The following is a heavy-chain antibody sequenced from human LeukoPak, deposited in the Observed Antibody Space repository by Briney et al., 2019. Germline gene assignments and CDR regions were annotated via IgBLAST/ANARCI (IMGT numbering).Heavy chain of an antibody. J-gene: IGHJ4*02. D-gene: IGHD6-13*01. V-gene: IGHV3-20*04. CDR1: GFTFDDYG. Sequence: GGSLRLSCAASGFTFDDYGMSWVRQAPGKGLEWVSGINWSGGSTGYADSVKGRFTISRDNAKNSLYLQMNSLRAEGTALYYCARDDSSSWWGYFDYWGQGTLVTVSS. CDR2: INWSGGST. CDR3: ARDDSSSWWGYFDY.